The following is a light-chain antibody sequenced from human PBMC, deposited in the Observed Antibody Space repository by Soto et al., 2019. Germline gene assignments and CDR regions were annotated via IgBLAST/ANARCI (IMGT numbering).Light chain of an antibody. CDR2: DVS. Sequence: QSVLTQPASVSGSPGQSIAISCTGTSSDVGGYNYVSWYQQHPGKTPNLMIYDVSNRPSGVSNRFSGSKSGNTASLTISGLQAEAEADYYCSSYTSSSTWVFGGGTQLTVL. V-gene: IGLV2-14*01. CDR3: SSYTSSSTWV. CDR1: SSDVGGYNY. J-gene: IGLJ3*02.